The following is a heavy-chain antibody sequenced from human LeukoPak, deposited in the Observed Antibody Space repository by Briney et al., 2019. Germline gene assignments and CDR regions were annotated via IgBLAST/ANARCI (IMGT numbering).Heavy chain of an antibody. D-gene: IGHD1-26*01. CDR3: ARAEKWEPPPIDFDY. J-gene: IGHJ4*02. CDR1: GYTFDRYG. V-gene: IGHV1-18*04. Sequence: ASVKVSCKGSGYTFDRYGVTWVRQAPGQGLEWMGWISAYNANTNYAQKLQGRVTMTTDTSTSTAYMELRSLRSDDTAVYYCARAEKWEPPPIDFDYWGQGTLVTVSS. CDR2: ISAYNANT.